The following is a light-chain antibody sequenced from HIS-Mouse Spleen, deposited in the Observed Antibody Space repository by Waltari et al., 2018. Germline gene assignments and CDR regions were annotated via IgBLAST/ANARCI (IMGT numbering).Light chain of an antibody. V-gene: IGKV1-39*01. CDR3: QQSYSTPFT. CDR2: AAS. CDR1: PSISSY. Sequence: DIQMTQSPASWSASVGDQVTITCWASPSISSYLNWYQQKPGKAPKLLIYAASSLQSGVPSRFSGSGSGTDFTLTISSLQPEDFATYYCQQSYSTPFTFGPGTKVDIK. J-gene: IGKJ3*01.